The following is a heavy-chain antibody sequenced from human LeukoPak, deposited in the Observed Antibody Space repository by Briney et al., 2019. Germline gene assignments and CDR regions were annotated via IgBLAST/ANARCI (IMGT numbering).Heavy chain of an antibody. Sequence: SETLTLSCAVSGGSFSSCDYYWSWIRQHPGKGLEWIGYIYYSGTTSYNPSLKRRVTISVDTPKKQFSLKLTSVTAADTAVYYCASHIPSLRYLDYWGQGTLVTVSS. CDR1: GGSFSSCDYY. J-gene: IGHJ4*02. CDR3: ASHIPSLRYLDY. V-gene: IGHV4-31*11. CDR2: IYYSGTT. D-gene: IGHD5/OR15-5a*01.